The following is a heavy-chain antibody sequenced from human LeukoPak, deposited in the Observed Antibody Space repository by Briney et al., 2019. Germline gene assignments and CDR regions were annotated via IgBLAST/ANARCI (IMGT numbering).Heavy chain of an antibody. V-gene: IGHV3-23*01. Sequence: GGSLRLSCAASGFTFNNYGMSWVRQAPGKGLEWVSAISGGGVTTYYADSVKGRFTISRDNSKNTLYLQMNSLRAEDTAVYYCSKWKAIVLVPAARSPIDYWGQGTLVTVSS. CDR1: GFTFNNYG. CDR3: SKWKAIVLVPAARSPIDY. J-gene: IGHJ4*02. D-gene: IGHD2-2*01. CDR2: ISGGGVTT.